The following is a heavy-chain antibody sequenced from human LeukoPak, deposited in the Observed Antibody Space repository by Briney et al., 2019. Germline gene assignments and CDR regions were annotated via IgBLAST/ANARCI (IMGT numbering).Heavy chain of an antibody. D-gene: IGHD3-22*01. CDR2: ISWNSGSI. V-gene: IGHV3-9*03. J-gene: IGHJ4*02. CDR3: AKDKYYYDSSGYYLN. CDR1: GFTFDDYA. Sequence: PGRSLRLSCAASGFTFDDYAMHWVRQAPGKGLEWVSGISWNSGSIGYADSVKGRFTISRDNAKNSLYLQMNSLRAEDMALYYCAKDKYYYDSSGYYLNWGQGTLVTVSS.